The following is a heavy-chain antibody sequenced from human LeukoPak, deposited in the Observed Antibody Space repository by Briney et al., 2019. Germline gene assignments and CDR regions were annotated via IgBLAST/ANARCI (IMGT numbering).Heavy chain of an antibody. V-gene: IGHV3-7*01. CDR1: GFTFSTYW. D-gene: IGHD1-14*01. CDR3: ARDSFETDIDY. J-gene: IGHJ4*02. CDR2: IKEDGSET. Sequence: GGSLRLSCAVSGFTFSTYWMSWVRQAPGKGLEWVANIKEDGSETYYVDSLKGRFTISRDNVKNSLYLQISSLRADDSAVYYCARDSFETDIDYWGQGTLVTVSS.